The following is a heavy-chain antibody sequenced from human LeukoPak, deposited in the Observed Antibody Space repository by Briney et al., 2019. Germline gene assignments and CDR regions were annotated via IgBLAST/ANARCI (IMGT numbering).Heavy chain of an antibody. Sequence: GGSLRLSCAASGFTFSSYAMSWVRQAPGKGLEWVSSISSFNTYKYYADSVKGRLTISRDNAKNSLYLQMNSLRGEDTAVYYCARSDYDILRYYFDYWGQGALVTVSS. CDR3: ARSDYDILRYYFDY. CDR2: ISSFNTYK. CDR1: GFTFSSYA. V-gene: IGHV3-21*01. D-gene: IGHD3-9*01. J-gene: IGHJ4*02.